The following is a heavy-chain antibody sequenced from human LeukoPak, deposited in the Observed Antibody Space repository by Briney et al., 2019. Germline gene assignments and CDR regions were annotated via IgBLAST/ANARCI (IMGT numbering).Heavy chain of an antibody. Sequence: TGGSLRLSCAASGFTFSSYSMNWVRQAPGKGLEWVSSISSSSSYIYYADSVKGRFTISRDNAKNSLYLQMNSLRAEDTAVYYCARDALIVAAAGNNWFGPWGQGTLVTVSS. J-gene: IGHJ5*02. D-gene: IGHD6-13*01. CDR3: ARDALIVAAAGNNWFGP. V-gene: IGHV3-21*01. CDR1: GFTFSSYS. CDR2: ISSSSSYI.